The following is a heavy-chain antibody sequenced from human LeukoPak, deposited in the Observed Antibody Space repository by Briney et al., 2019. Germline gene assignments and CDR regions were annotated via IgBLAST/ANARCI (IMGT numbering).Heavy chain of an antibody. CDR1: GDSFNAYL. J-gene: IGHJ4*02. Sequence: SETLSLTCAVYGDSFNAYLWNWIRQAPGKSLEYIGEINHRGSSHYNPSHKTRVTLSVDTSKSQFSLKLTSVTAADTAVYYCARGSSFDGYCSAGACDAGYYDIWGQGTPVIVSS. CDR2: INHRGSS. CDR3: ARGSSFDGYCSAGACDAGYYDI. D-gene: IGHD2-8*02. V-gene: IGHV4-34*01.